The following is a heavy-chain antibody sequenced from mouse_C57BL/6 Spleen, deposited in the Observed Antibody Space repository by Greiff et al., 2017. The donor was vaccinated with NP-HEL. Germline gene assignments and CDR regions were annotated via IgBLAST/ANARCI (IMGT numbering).Heavy chain of an antibody. CDR3: ARVATVVATGFDY. CDR2: IYPGDGAT. D-gene: IGHD1-1*01. Sequence: QVQLQQSGPELVKPGASVKISCKASGYAFSSSWMNWVKQRPGKGLEWIGRIYPGDGATNYNGKFKGKATLTADKSSSTAYMQLSSLTSEDSAVYFCARVATVVATGFDYWGQGTTLTVSS. V-gene: IGHV1-82*01. CDR1: GYAFSSSW. J-gene: IGHJ2*01.